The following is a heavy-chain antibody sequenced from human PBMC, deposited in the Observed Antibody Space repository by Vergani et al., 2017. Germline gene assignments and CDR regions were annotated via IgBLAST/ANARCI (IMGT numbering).Heavy chain of an antibody. CDR3: ARVYCGSSRGICDAFDI. CDR1: GGSFSGYY. D-gene: IGHD2-21*01. CDR2: INHSGST. J-gene: IGHJ3*02. Sequence: QVQLQQWGAGLLKPSETLSLTCAVYGGSFSGYYWSWIRQPPGKGLEWIGEINHSGSTNYNPSLKSRVTISVDTSKNQFSLKLSSVTAADTAVYYCARVYCGSSRGICDAFDIWGQGTMVTVSS. V-gene: IGHV4-34*01.